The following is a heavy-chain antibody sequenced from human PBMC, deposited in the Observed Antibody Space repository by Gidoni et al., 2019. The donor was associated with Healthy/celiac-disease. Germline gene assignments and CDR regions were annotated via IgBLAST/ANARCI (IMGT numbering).Heavy chain of an antibody. J-gene: IGHJ4*02. V-gene: IGHV4-39*01. D-gene: IGHD3-3*01. CDR1: GGSIRSSSYY. CDR2: IYYSGST. CDR3: ARGYDFWSGYYYYFDY. Sequence: QLQLQESGPGLVKPSETLSLTCTVSGGSIRSSSYYWGWIRQPPGKWLEWLGSIYYSGSTYYNPSLKSRVTISVDTSKNQFSLKLSSVTAADTAVYYCARGYDFWSGYYYYFDYWGQGTLVTVSS.